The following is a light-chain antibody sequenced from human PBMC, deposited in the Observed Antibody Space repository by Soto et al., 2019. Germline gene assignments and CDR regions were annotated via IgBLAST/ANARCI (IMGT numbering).Light chain of an antibody. CDR2: GAS. CDR1: RSVSSN. V-gene: IGKV3-15*01. CDR3: QQADNWPWT. J-gene: IGKJ1*01. Sequence: EIVMTQFPAALSVSPGQRATLSCRASRSVSSNLAWYQQKPGQAPRLLIYGASSRATGIPARFSGSGSGTEFTLTISGLQSEDFAVYYCQQADNWPWTFGQGTKVEIK.